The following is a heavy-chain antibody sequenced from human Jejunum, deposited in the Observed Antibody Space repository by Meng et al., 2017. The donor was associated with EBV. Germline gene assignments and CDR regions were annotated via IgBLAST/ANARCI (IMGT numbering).Heavy chain of an antibody. CDR1: GGSSSSTDW. V-gene: IGHV4-4*02. Sequence: QVQLQESGPVLVKPSGXLSLTYAVSGGSSSSTDWWSWVRQPPGKGLEWIGEISHSGTTQYNPSLKSRVTISVDESKNQLSLRLTSVTAADTAVYYCAKNSGFSIGGDDYWGRGTLVTVSS. D-gene: IGHD6-19*01. CDR2: ISHSGTT. J-gene: IGHJ4*02. CDR3: AKNSGFSIGGDDY.